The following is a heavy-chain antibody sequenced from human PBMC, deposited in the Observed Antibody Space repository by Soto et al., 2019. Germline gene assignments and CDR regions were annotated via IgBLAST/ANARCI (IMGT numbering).Heavy chain of an antibody. J-gene: IGHJ6*02. Sequence: ASVKVSCKASGGTFSSYAISWVRQAPGQGLEWMGGIIPIFGTANYAQKFQGRVTITADKSTSTAYMELSSLRSEDTAVYYCARGRGGRGYVYYGMDVWGQGTTVTVSS. CDR3: ARGRGGRGYVYYGMDV. CDR1: GGTFSSYA. D-gene: IGHD3-3*01. CDR2: IIPIFGTA. V-gene: IGHV1-69*06.